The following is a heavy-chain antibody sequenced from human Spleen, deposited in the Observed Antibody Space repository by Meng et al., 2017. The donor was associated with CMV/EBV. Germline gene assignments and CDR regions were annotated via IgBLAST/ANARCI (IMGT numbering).Heavy chain of an antibody. Sequence: VSGGSISSSSYYWGWIRQPPGKGLEWIGSIYYSGSTYYNPSLKSRVTISVDTSKNQFSLKLSSVTAADTAVYYCAGPGYSSGWYRDYWGQGTLVTVSS. D-gene: IGHD6-19*01. CDR1: GGSISSSSYY. CDR2: IYYSGST. CDR3: AGPGYSSGWYRDY. V-gene: IGHV4-39*01. J-gene: IGHJ4*02.